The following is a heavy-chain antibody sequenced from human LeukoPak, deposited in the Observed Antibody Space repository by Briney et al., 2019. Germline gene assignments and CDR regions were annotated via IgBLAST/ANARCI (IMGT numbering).Heavy chain of an antibody. D-gene: IGHD2-21*01. CDR2: IIPIFGTA. CDR3: ARDVAIPPPKNYYYMDV. V-gene: IGHV1-69*05. J-gene: IGHJ6*03. CDR1: GGTFSSYA. Sequence: SVKVSCKASGGTFSSYAISWVRQAPGQGLEWMGRIIPIFGTAYYAQKFQGRVTITKDESPSTAYMELSSLRSQDTAVYYCARDVAIPPPKNYYYMDVWGKGTTVTVSS.